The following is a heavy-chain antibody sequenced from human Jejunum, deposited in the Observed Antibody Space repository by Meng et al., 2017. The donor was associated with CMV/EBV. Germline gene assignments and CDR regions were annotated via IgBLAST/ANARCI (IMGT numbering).Heavy chain of an antibody. CDR1: RTSSPVG. J-gene: IGHJ4*02. V-gene: IGHV2-5*02. CDR2: IYWDDDK. Sequence: RTSSPVGVGWIRRPTGKALEWLAFIYWDDDKRYNPSLKNRLTITKDAPKNQVALTVTNMDPADTATYYCVHRKDYSGNWNGGSADFWGQGALVTVSS. CDR3: VHRKDYSGNWNGGSADF. D-gene: IGHD1-1*01.